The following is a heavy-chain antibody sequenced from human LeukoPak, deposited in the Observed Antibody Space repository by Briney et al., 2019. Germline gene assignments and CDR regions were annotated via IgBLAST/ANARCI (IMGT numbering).Heavy chain of an antibody. V-gene: IGHV1-69*05. CDR2: IIPIFGTA. CDR1: GGTFSSYA. Sequence: ASVKVSCKASGGTFSSYAISWVRQAPGQGLEWMGRIIPIFGTANYAQKFQGRVTITTDESTSTAYMELSSLRSEDTAVYYCARDGLRKSALYYFDYWGQGTLVTVSS. J-gene: IGHJ4*02. CDR3: ARDGLRKSALYYFDY.